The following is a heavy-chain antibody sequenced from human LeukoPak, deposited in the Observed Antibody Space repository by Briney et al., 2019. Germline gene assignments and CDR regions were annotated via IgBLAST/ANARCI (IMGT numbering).Heavy chain of an antibody. Sequence: GGSLRLSCAASGFTLSSYEMNWVRQAPGKGLEWVSYISSSGSTIYYADSVKGRFTISRDNAKNSLYLQMNSLRAEDTAVYYCARDQVVRGVIILSEHYFDYWGQGTLVTVSS. CDR3: ARDQVVRGVIILSEHYFDY. J-gene: IGHJ4*02. CDR1: GFTLSSYE. D-gene: IGHD3-10*01. V-gene: IGHV3-48*03. CDR2: ISSSGSTI.